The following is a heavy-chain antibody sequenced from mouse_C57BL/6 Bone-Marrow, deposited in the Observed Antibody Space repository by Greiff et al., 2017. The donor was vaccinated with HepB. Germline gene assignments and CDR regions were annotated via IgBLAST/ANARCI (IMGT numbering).Heavy chain of an antibody. CDR3: VKDVSSGSSYTWFAY. D-gene: IGHD1-1*01. V-gene: IGHV7-4*01. J-gene: IGHJ3*01. CDR1: GFTFNDYQ. CDR2: IRNKANGYTT. Sequence: EVKLMESGGGLVQPGASLRLSCAASGFTFNDYQMSWVRQAPGKAPEWLALIRNKANGYTTEYTASVKGRFTISRDNSQNILYLQMNTLRAEDSATYYCVKDVSSGSSYTWFAYWGQGTLVTVSA.